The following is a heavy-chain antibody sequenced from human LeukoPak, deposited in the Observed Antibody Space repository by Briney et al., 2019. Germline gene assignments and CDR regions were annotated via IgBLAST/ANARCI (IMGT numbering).Heavy chain of an antibody. D-gene: IGHD1-1*01. J-gene: IGHJ4*02. Sequence: GGSLRLSCAASGFTFSDNYMTWVRQAPGKGLEWLSYISGNGGVIQYADSVKGRFTISGDNAKNLLYLQMDSLRVEDTAIYYCARDPRTVRIWGQGTLVTVSS. CDR2: ISGNGGVI. CDR3: ARDPRTVRI. V-gene: IGHV3-11*04. CDR1: GFTFSDNY.